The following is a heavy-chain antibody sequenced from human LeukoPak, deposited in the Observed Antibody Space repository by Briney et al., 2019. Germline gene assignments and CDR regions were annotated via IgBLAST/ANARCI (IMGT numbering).Heavy chain of an antibody. D-gene: IGHD2-15*01. CDR2: ISHTGSIE. CDR3: ARDRAVALPTYYYYMDV. CDR1: GFTFTTYV. Sequence: RGSLRLSCAASGFTFTTYVMHWVRQAPGKGLEWVAVISHTGSIETYADSVKGRFTISRDNSKNTVYLQMNSLKTEDTAVYYCARDRAVALPTYYYYMDVWGKGTTVTVSS. J-gene: IGHJ6*03. V-gene: IGHV3-30*04.